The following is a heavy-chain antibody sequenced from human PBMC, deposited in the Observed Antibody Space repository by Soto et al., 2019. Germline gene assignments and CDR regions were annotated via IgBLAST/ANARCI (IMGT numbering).Heavy chain of an antibody. Sequence: GGSLRLSCAASGFTFSSYGMHWVRQAPGKGLEWVAVIWYDGSNKYYADSVKGRFTISRDNSKNTLYLQMNSLRAEDTAVYYCARDGLVVVTAIDYWGQGTLVTVSS. D-gene: IGHD2-21*02. J-gene: IGHJ4*02. V-gene: IGHV3-33*01. CDR2: IWYDGSNK. CDR3: ARDGLVVVTAIDY. CDR1: GFTFSSYG.